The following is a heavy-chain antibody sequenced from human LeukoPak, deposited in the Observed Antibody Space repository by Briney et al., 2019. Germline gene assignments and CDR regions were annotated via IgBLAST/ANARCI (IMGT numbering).Heavy chain of an antibody. V-gene: IGHV3-21*01. Sequence: PGGSLRLSCAASGFTFSSYSMNWVRQAPGKGLEWVSSISSSSSYIYYADSVKGRFTISRDNAKNSLYLQMNSLRAEDTAVYYCARDWNPRYYYYMDVWGKGTTVTVSS. D-gene: IGHD1-1*01. CDR2: ISSSSSYI. CDR1: GFTFSSYS. J-gene: IGHJ6*03. CDR3: ARDWNPRYYYYMDV.